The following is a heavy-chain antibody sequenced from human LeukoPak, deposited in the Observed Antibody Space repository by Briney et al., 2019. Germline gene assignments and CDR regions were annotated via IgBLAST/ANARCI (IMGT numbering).Heavy chain of an antibody. CDR1: GFTFSDYY. Sequence: PGGSLRLSCAASGFTFSDYYMSWICQAPGKGLEWVSYVSSSSSYTNYADSVKGRFTISRDNAKNSLYLQMTSLRAEDTAVYYCARRFWYAFDIWGQGTMVTVSS. CDR3: ARRFWYAFDI. V-gene: IGHV3-11*03. CDR2: VSSSSSYT. J-gene: IGHJ3*02. D-gene: IGHD3-3*01.